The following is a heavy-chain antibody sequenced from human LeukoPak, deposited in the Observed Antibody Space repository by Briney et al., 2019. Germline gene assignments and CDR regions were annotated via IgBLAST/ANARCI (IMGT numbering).Heavy chain of an antibody. CDR1: GGSIGSYY. CDR2: IYYSGST. Sequence: KPSETLSLTCTVSGGSIGSYYWSWIRQPPGKGLEWIGYIYYSGSTNYNPSLKSRVTISVDTSKNQFSLKLSSVTAADTAVYYCARLTGDAPHFDYWGQGTLVTVSS. V-gene: IGHV4-59*01. J-gene: IGHJ4*02. D-gene: IGHD7-27*01. CDR3: ARLTGDAPHFDY.